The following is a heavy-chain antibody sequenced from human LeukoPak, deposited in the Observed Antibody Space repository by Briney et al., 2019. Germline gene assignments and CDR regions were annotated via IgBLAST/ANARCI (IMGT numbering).Heavy chain of an antibody. CDR1: GFTFSTYW. CDR2: IKPDGSEK. Sequence: GGSLRLSCAASGFTFSTYWMTWVRQAPGKGLECVANIKPDGSEKYYVDSVEGRFTISRDNAKNSLYPQMNSLRAEDTALYYCARGGTWDLDYWGQGTLVTVSS. CDR3: ARGGTWDLDY. V-gene: IGHV3-7*01. D-gene: IGHD1-1*01. J-gene: IGHJ4*02.